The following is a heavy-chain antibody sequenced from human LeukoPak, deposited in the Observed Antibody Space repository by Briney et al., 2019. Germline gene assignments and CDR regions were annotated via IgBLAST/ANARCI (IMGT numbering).Heavy chain of an antibody. V-gene: IGHV3-21*01. D-gene: IGHD3-22*01. J-gene: IGHJ4*02. CDR1: GFTFSSYS. CDR3: ASLTYYYDSSGPPSGY. Sequence: GGTLRLSCAASGFTFSSYSMNWVRQAPGKGLEWVSSISSSSSYIYYADSVKGRFTISRGNAKNSLYLQMNSLRAEDTAVYYCASLTYYYDSSGPPSGYWGQGTLVTVSS. CDR2: ISSSSSYI.